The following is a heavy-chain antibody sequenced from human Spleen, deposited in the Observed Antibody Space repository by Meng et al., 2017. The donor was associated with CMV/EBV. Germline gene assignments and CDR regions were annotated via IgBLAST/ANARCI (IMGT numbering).Heavy chain of an antibody. J-gene: IGHJ4*02. V-gene: IGHV3-21*01. CDR3: ARDGYLDYSNVLFDY. D-gene: IGHD4-11*01. CDR1: GFSFSCYS. CDR2: ISSSSSSI. Sequence: SGFSFSCYSMSWVRQAPGQVLEWVSSISSSSSSIYSADSVKGRFTISRDNAKNSLYLQINSLRAEDTAVYYCARDGYLDYSNVLFDYWGQGTLVTVSS.